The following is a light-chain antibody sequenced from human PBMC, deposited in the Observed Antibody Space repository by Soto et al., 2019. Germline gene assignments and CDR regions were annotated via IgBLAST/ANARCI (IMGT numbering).Light chain of an antibody. CDR3: QQYGRSMT. CDR2: GAS. V-gene: IGKV3-20*01. Sequence: EIVLTQSPGTLSLSPGERATLSCRASQSVSSSYLAWYQQKPGQAPMLLIYGASSRATGIPDRFSGSGSGTDFPLTISRLEPEDFAVYYCQQYGRSMTFGQGTKVAIK. J-gene: IGKJ1*01. CDR1: QSVSSSY.